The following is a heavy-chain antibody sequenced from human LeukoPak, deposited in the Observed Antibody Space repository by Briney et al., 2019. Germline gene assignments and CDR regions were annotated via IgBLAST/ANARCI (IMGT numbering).Heavy chain of an antibody. CDR1: GFTFSSYW. CDR2: IKQDGSEK. Sequence: PGGSLRLSCAASGFTFSSYWMSWVRQAPGEGLEWVANIKQDGSEKYYVDSVKGRFTISRDNAKNSLYLQMNSLRAEDTAVYYCARDLAGHYDILTGYYFVDYWGQGTLVTVSS. CDR3: ARDLAGHYDILTGYYFVDY. D-gene: IGHD3-9*01. J-gene: IGHJ4*02. V-gene: IGHV3-7*03.